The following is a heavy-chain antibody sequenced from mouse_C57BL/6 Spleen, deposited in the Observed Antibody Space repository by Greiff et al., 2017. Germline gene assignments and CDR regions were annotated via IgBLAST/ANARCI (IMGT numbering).Heavy chain of an antibody. CDR1: GYTFTSYW. CDR2: IYPGSGST. J-gene: IGHJ4*01. V-gene: IGHV1-55*01. D-gene: IGHD2-2*01. CDR3: AIFYGYHYAMDY. Sequence: QVQLQQPGAELVKPGASVTMSCKASGYTFTSYWITWVKQRPGQGLVWIGDIYPGSGSTNYNEKFKSKATLTVDTSSSPAYMQLSSLTSEDSAVYYCAIFYGYHYAMDYWGQGTSVTVSS.